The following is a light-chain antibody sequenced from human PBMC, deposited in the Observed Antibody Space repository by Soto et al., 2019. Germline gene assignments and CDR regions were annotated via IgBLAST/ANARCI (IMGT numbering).Light chain of an antibody. V-gene: IGLV3-21*04. J-gene: IGLJ2*01. CDR3: QVWDSSSDHVV. CDR1: NIGSKS. Sequence: SYVLIQPPSVSVAPGKTARITCGGNNIGSKSVHWYQQKAGQAPVLVIYYDSDRPSGIPERFSGSNSGNTATLTISRVEAGDEADYYCQVWDSSSDHVVFGGGTQLTVL. CDR2: YDS.